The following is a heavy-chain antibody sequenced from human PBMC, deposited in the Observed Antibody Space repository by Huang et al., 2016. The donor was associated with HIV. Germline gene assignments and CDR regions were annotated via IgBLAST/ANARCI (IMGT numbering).Heavy chain of an antibody. CDR3: VRDQGRLAVGGIDNWFDP. CDR1: GDSVSSHY. D-gene: IGHD6-19*01. CDR2: VYDSGTT. Sequence: QVRLQESGPGLVKPSETLSLSCTVSGDSVSSHYWGWIRHPPGKGLEWIGTVYDSGTTKYNPRLKRRMTISVDTSKNGFSLNITSGSAADTAMYFCVRDQGRLAVGGIDNWFDPWGQGALVTVSS. V-gene: IGHV4-59*02. J-gene: IGHJ5*02.